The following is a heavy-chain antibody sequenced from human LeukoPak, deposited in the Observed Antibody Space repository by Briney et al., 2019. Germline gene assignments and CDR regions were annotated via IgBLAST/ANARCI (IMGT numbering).Heavy chain of an antibody. D-gene: IGHD3-9*01. CDR2: ISAYNGNT. Sequence: ASVKVSCKASGYTFTSYGISWVRQAPGQGLEWMGSISAYNGNTNYAQKLQGRVTMTTDTSTSTAYMELRSLRSDDTAVYYCARGYYDILTGYYDDYWGQGTLVTVSS. J-gene: IGHJ4*02. V-gene: IGHV1-18*01. CDR3: ARGYYDILTGYYDDY. CDR1: GYTFTSYG.